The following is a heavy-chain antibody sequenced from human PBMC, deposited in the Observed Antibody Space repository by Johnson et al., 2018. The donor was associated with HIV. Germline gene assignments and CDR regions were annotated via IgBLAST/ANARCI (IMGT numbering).Heavy chain of an antibody. CDR1: GFTFSKYG. J-gene: IGHJ3*02. CDR3: ANDFWSGSGM. D-gene: IGHD3-3*01. V-gene: IGHV3-30*02. CDR2: IRYDGSNK. Sequence: QVQLVESGGGVVQPGGSLRLSCVTSGFTFSKYGMHWVRQAPGKGLEWVAFIRYDGSNKYYADSVKGRFTISRDNSKSTLYLQMNSLRAEDTAVYYCANDFWSGSGMWGQGTMVTVSS.